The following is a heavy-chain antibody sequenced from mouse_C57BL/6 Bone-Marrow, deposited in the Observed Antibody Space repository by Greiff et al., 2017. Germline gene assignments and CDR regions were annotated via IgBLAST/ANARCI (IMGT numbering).Heavy chain of an antibody. D-gene: IGHD1-1*01. CDR3: ARYHYGSGYYAMDY. CDR1: GYTFTSYW. CDR2: IHPNSGST. Sequence: QVQLQQPGAELVKPGASVKLSCKASGYTFTSYWMHWVKQRPGQGLEWIGMIHPNSGSTNYNEKFKSKATLTVDKSSSTSYMQLSNLTSEDSAVYYCARYHYGSGYYAMDYWGQGTSVTVTS. V-gene: IGHV1-64*01. J-gene: IGHJ4*01.